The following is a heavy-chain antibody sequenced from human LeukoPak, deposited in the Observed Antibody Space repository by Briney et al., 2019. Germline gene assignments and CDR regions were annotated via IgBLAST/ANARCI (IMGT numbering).Heavy chain of an antibody. CDR1: GFTFSSYS. Sequence: GGSLRLSCAASGFTFSSYSMNWVRQAPGKGLEWVSSISSSSSYIYYADSVKGRFTISRDNAKNSLYLQMNSLRAEDTAVYYCARDGLDLLTGYYVGWGQGTLVTVSS. CDR2: ISSSSSYI. CDR3: ARDGLDLLTGYYVG. V-gene: IGHV3-21*01. J-gene: IGHJ4*02. D-gene: IGHD3-9*01.